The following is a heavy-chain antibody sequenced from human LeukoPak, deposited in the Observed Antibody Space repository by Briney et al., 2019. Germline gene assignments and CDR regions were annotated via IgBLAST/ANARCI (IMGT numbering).Heavy chain of an antibody. J-gene: IGHJ3*02. D-gene: IGHD6-6*01. CDR1: GYTFTGYY. Sequence: ASVKVSCKASGYTFTGYYMHWVRQAPGQGLEWMGWINPNSGNTGYAQKFQGRVTMTRNTSISTAYMELSSLRSEDTAVYYCAREYSSSPDDAFDIWGQGTMVTVSS. CDR3: AREYSSSPDDAFDI. V-gene: IGHV1-8*02. CDR2: INPNSGNT.